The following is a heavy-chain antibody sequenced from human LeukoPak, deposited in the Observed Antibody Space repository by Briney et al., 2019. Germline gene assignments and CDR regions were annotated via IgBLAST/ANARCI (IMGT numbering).Heavy chain of an antibody. Sequence: SETLSLTCTVSGGSITNNNFYWSRIRQPPGKGLEWIGYIYYSGSTYYNPSLKSRVTISVDTSKNQFSLKLSSVTAADTAVYYCASGKYYDSSGYLPTGWFDPWGQGTLVTVSS. CDR3: ASGKYYDSSGYLPTGWFDP. CDR1: GGSITNNNFY. CDR2: IYYSGST. V-gene: IGHV4-30-4*01. J-gene: IGHJ5*02. D-gene: IGHD3-22*01.